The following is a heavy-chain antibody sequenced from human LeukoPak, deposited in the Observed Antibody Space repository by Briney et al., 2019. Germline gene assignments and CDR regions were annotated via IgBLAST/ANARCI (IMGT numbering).Heavy chain of an antibody. CDR2: VNHSGYT. D-gene: IGHD4-17*01. CDR3: ARQLYGSDY. V-gene: IGHV4-34*01. J-gene: IGHJ4*02. Sequence: SETLSLTCAVSGVSFSPYYWSWIRQSPEKGLEWIGEVNHSGYTNYNPSLKSRVTISVDTSKNQFSLRLNSVTAADTAVYYCARQLYGSDYWGQGTLVTVS. CDR1: GVSFSPYY.